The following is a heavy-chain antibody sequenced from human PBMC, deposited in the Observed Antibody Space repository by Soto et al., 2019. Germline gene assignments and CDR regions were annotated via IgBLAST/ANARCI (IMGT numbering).Heavy chain of an antibody. Sequence: PGWSLRLSCAASGFTFSRYWMNWVRHAPGTGLEWVANIKQDGSEKYYVDSVKGRFTISRDNARNSLYLQMNSLRAEETAVYYWETDPTDVGQGPDYWAQGTLV. CDR3: ETDPTDVGQGPDY. D-gene: IGHD1-1*01. CDR1: GFTFSRYW. V-gene: IGHV3-7*03. J-gene: IGHJ4*02. CDR2: IKQDGSEK.